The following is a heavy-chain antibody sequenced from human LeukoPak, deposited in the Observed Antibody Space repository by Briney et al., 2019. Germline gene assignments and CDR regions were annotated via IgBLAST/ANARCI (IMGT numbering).Heavy chain of an antibody. CDR2: ISSSGSTI. V-gene: IGHV3-48*03. CDR3: ARGLYGSGSYSTFGY. D-gene: IGHD3-10*01. CDR1: GFTFSSYE. Sequence: GGSLRLSCAASGFTFSSYEMNRVRQAPGKGLEWVSYISSSGSTIYYADSVKGRFTISRDNAKNSLYLQMNSLRAEDTAVYYCARGLYGSGSYSTFGYWGQGTLVTVSS. J-gene: IGHJ4*02.